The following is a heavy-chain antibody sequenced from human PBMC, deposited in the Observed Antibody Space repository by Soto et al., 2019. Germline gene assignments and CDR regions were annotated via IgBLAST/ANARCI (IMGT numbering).Heavy chain of an antibody. Sequence: PVGSLRLSCAASGFTFSSYWMSWVRQAPGKGLEWVANIKQDGSEKYYVDSVKGRFTISRDNAKNSLYLQMNSLRAEDTAVYYCARESLIAARRQDYFDYWGQGTLVTVSS. CDR1: GFTFSSYW. CDR3: ARESLIAARRQDYFDY. D-gene: IGHD6-6*01. V-gene: IGHV3-7*03. J-gene: IGHJ4*02. CDR2: IKQDGSEK.